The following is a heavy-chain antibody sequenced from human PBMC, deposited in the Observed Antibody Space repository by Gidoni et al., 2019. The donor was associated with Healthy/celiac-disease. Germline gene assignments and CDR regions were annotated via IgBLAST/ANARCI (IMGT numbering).Heavy chain of an antibody. J-gene: IGHJ4*02. V-gene: IGHV3-64D*06. CDR3: VKASGYSSSWPDY. Sequence: EVQLVESGGGLVQPGGSLSLSCSASGFTFSSYAMHLVRQAPGKGLEYVSASSSNGGSTYYADSVKGRFTISRDNSKNTLYLQMSSLRAEDTAVYYCVKASGYSSSWPDYWGQGTLVTVSS. D-gene: IGHD6-13*01. CDR1: GFTFSSYA. CDR2: SSSNGGST.